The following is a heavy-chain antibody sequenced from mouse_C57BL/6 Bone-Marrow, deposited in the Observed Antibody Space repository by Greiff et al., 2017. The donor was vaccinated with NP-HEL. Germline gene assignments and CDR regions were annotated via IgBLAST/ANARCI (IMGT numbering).Heavy chain of an antibody. CDR1: GYTFTSYW. CDR2: IDPSDSYT. J-gene: IGHJ1*03. CDR3: ARKAYYYGSSHWYVDV. V-gene: IGHV1-69*01. Sequence: QVQLQQPGAELVMPGASVKLSCKASGYTFTSYWMHWVKQRPGQGLEWIGEIDPSDSYTNYNQKFKGKSTLTVDKSSSTAYMQLSSLTSEDSAVYYCARKAYYYGSSHWYVDVWGTGTTVTVSS. D-gene: IGHD1-1*01.